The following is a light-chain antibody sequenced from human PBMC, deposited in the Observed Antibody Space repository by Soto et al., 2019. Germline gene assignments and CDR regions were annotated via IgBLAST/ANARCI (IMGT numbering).Light chain of an antibody. V-gene: IGKV3-20*01. CDR1: QSVTSSY. CDR3: QQYGCSPPLS. Sequence: EIVLTQSPGTLSLSPGERATLSCRASQSVTSSYLAWYQQKLGQAPRLLIYGASTRATGIPDRFSGSGSGTDFTLTISRLEPEDFAVYYCQQYGCSPPLSFGGGTKVDIK. J-gene: IGKJ4*01. CDR2: GAS.